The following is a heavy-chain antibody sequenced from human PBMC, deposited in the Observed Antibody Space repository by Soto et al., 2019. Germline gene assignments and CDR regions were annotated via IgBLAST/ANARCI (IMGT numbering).Heavy chain of an antibody. D-gene: IGHD3-3*01. CDR3: ATAHLTIFGVVIQAYYFDY. Sequence: EVQLLESGGGLVQPGGSLRLSCAASGFTFSSYAMSWVRQAPGKGLEWVSAISGSGGSTYYADSVKGRFTISRDNSKNTLYLQMNSLRAEDTAVYYCATAHLTIFGVVIQAYYFDYWGQGTLVTVSS. CDR1: GFTFSSYA. J-gene: IGHJ4*02. CDR2: ISGSGGST. V-gene: IGHV3-23*01.